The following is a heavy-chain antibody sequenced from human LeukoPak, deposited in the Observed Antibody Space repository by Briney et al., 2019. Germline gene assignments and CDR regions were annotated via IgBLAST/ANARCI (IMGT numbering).Heavy chain of an antibody. CDR3: AKMNGYMDV. D-gene: IGHD1-1*01. CDR1: GFTFSSYI. V-gene: IGHV3-23*01. Sequence: GGSLRLSCEASGFTFSSYIMTWVRQAPGKGLEWVSGISGSGSGTYYADFVKGRFTISRDNSKNTMYLEMNSLRAEDTAVYYCAKMNGYMDVWGKGTTVTVSS. CDR2: ISGSGSGT. J-gene: IGHJ6*03.